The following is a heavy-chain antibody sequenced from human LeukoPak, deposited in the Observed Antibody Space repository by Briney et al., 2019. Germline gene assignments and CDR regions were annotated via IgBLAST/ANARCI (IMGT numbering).Heavy chain of an antibody. D-gene: IGHD2-21*01. Sequence: GGSLRLSCAASGFTFSSYAMHWVRQAPGKGLEWVAVISYDGSNKYYADSVKGRFTISRDNSKNTLYLQMNSLSAEDTAVYYCAKGQAVGETNWFDPWGQGTLVTVSS. CDR2: ISYDGSNK. J-gene: IGHJ5*02. CDR3: AKGQAVGETNWFDP. CDR1: GFTFSSYA. V-gene: IGHV3-30*04.